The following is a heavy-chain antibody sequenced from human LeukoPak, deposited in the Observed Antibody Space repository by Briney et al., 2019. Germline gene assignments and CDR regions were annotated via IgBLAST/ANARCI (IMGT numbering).Heavy chain of an antibody. V-gene: IGHV1-46*01. Sequence: ASVKVSCKASGYTFTSYYMHWVRQAPGQGLEWMGIINPSGGSTSYAQKFQGRVTMTRDMSTSTVYMELSSLRSEDTAVYYCARAPYPPLNHLGHGRYYYYYMDVWGKGTTVTVSS. CDR2: INPSGGST. D-gene: IGHD3-16*01. CDR3: ARAPYPPLNHLGHGRYYYYYMDV. CDR1: GYTFTSYY. J-gene: IGHJ6*03.